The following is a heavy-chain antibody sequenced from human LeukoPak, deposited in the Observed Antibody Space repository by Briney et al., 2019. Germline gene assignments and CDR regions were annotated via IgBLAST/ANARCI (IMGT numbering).Heavy chain of an antibody. D-gene: IGHD1-1*01. CDR2: IGLSSGKT. Sequence: RGGSLRLSCAASGLTFSDYSMNWVRPAPGKGLEWISYIGLSSGKTKYADSVKGRFTDSGDNAKNSLYLQMNSLRVEDTAVYFCARDHNYAFDNWGQGILVTVSS. J-gene: IGHJ4*02. CDR3: ARDHNYAFDN. V-gene: IGHV3-48*04. CDR1: GLTFSDYS.